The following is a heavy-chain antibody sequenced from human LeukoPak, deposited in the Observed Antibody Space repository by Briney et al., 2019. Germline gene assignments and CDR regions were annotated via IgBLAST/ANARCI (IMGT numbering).Heavy chain of an antibody. CDR3: ASGLELDY. J-gene: IGHJ4*02. V-gene: IGHV3-74*01. CDR2: INSDGSIS. CDR1: GFTFRSYW. Sequence: GSLRLSCAASGFTFRSYWMHWVRQVPGRGLVRVSRINSDGSISHYADSVKGRFTISRDNAKNTLYLQMSSLRVEDTAVYYCASGLELDYWGQGTLVTVSS.